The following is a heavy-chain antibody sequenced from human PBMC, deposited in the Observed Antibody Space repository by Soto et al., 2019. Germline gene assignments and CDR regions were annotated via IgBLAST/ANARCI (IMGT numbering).Heavy chain of an antibody. Sequence: ASVKVSCKASGYTFTSHGTSWARQAPGQGLEGRGWISAYNGNTNYAQKLQGRVTMTTDTSTSTAYMELRSLRSDDTAVYYCARDLGRRGFHFLSAYYKYYMNIWAEGTTLTFSS. CDR1: GYTFTSHG. CDR3: ARDLGRRGFHFLSAYYKYYMNI. D-gene: IGHD3-3*02. V-gene: IGHV1-18*01. CDR2: ISAYNGNT. J-gene: IGHJ6*03.